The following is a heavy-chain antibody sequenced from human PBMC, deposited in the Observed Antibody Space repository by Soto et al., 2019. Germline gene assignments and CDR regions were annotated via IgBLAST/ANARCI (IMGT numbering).Heavy chain of an antibody. CDR1: GGSISSSNW. V-gene: IGHV4-4*02. D-gene: IGHD3-16*01. CDR2: IYHSGST. CDR3: ARDGGSHGPSYFDS. J-gene: IGHJ4*02. Sequence: PSETLSLTCTVSGGSISSSNWWSWVRQPPGKGLEWIGEIYHSGSTNYNPSLKSRVTISEDKSKNQFSLKLTSVTAADTAVYYCARDGGSHGPSYFDSWGQGSLVTVSS.